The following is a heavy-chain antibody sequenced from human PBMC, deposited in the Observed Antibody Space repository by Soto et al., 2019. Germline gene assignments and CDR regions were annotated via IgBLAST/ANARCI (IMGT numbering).Heavy chain of an antibody. Sequence: SETLSLTCAVYCGSFSGYYWSWIRQPPGKGLEWIGEINHSGSTNYNPSLKSRVTISVDTSKNQFSLKLSSVTAADTAVYYCAREIYDYVWGSYRYTVGWFDPWGQGTLVTVSS. J-gene: IGHJ5*02. CDR1: CGSFSGYY. D-gene: IGHD3-16*02. CDR3: AREIYDYVWGSYRYTVGWFDP. CDR2: INHSGST. V-gene: IGHV4-34*01.